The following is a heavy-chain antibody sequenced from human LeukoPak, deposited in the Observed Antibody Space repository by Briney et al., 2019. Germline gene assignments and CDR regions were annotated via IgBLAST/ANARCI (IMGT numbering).Heavy chain of an antibody. CDR1: GFTFSSYG. Sequence: TGGSLRLSCAASGFTFSSYGMHWVRQAPGKGLEWVAFIRYDGSNKYYADSVKGRFTISRDNAKNTLYLQMNSLRAEDTAVYYCARAYCGGDCDTRDAFDIWGQGTMVTVSS. D-gene: IGHD2-21*01. J-gene: IGHJ3*02. CDR2: IRYDGSNK. V-gene: IGHV3-30*02. CDR3: ARAYCGGDCDTRDAFDI.